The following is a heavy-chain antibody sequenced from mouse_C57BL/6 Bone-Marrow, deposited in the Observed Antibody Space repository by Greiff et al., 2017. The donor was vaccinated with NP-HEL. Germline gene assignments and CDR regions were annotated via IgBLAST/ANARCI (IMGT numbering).Heavy chain of an antibody. CDR3: AREDFITTVVES. Sequence: QVQLKQPGAELVKPGASVKMSCKASGYTFTSYWITWVKQRPGQGLEWIGDIYPGSGSTNYNEKFKSKATLTVDTSSSTAYMQLSSLTSEDSAVYYCAREDFITTVVESWGQGTTLTVSS. CDR2: IYPGSGST. J-gene: IGHJ2*01. D-gene: IGHD1-1*01. CDR1: GYTFTSYW. V-gene: IGHV1-55*01.